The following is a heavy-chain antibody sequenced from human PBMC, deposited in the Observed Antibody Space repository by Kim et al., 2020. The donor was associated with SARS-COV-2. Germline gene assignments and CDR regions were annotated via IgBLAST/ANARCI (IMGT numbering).Heavy chain of an antibody. CDR1: GFTFDDYT. CDR2: ISWDGGST. D-gene: IGHD6-19*01. V-gene: IGHV3-43*01. CDR3: AKDMMRGLSGWAGGDAFDI. J-gene: IGHJ3*02. Sequence: GGSLRLSCAASGFTFDDYTMHWVRQAPGKGLEWVSLISWDGGSTYYADSVKGRFTISRDNSKNSLYLQMNSLRTEDTALYYCAKDMMRGLSGWAGGDAFDIWGQGTMVTVSS.